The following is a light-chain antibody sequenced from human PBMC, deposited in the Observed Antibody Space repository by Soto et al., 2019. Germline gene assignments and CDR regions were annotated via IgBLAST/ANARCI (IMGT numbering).Light chain of an antibody. Sequence: EIVLTQSPGTLSLSPGERATLSCRASQSVSSSYLAWYQQKPGQAPRLLIYGASSRATGIPDRFSGSGSGTDFTITISRLEPEDFAVYYCQQYGSSSAFGPGTKVDIK. J-gene: IGKJ3*01. CDR1: QSVSSSY. V-gene: IGKV3-20*01. CDR3: QQYGSSSA. CDR2: GAS.